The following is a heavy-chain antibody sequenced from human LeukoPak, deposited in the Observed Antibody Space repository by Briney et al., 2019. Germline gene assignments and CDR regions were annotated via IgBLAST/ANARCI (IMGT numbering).Heavy chain of an antibody. D-gene: IGHD3-10*01. CDR1: PVCIRRHF. CDR2: FSYSGNT. V-gene: IGHV4-59*11. Sequence: PSETLSLTCSVSPVCIRRHFWIWIRQSPGKGLEYIGRFSYSGNTDYNPSLKGRVSISADTSKNQFFLRLISVTAADTAIYYCARDGEGDEGWDYWGQGTLVTVSS. J-gene: IGHJ4*02. CDR3: ARDGEGDEGWDY.